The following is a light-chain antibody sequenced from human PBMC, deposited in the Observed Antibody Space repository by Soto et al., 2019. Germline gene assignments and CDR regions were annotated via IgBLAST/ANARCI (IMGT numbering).Light chain of an antibody. V-gene: IGKV1-39*01. Sequence: ASVGDRLTIPCLASQSISNYLNWYQHKPGKAPRLLIYGASSLQSGVPPRFSGRRSGTEFILTISSLQPEDFATYYCQQSYSTPTTFGQGTKVDIK. J-gene: IGKJ1*01. CDR3: QQSYSTPTT. CDR1: QSISNY. CDR2: GAS.